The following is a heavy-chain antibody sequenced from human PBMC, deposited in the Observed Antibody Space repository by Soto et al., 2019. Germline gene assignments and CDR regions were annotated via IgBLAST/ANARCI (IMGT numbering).Heavy chain of an antibody. V-gene: IGHV5-51*01. CDR1: GDSFTRYW. CDR3: ARHGGPNWNYGWGLPPLDY. Sequence: GESRKISCKGSGDSFTRYWIGWFRQMPGKGLEWMGIIYPGDSDTRYSPSFQGEVTISADKSISTAYLQWSSLKASDTAMYYCARHGGPNWNYGWGLPPLDYWGQGTLVTVSS. J-gene: IGHJ4*02. CDR2: IYPGDSDT. D-gene: IGHD1-7*01.